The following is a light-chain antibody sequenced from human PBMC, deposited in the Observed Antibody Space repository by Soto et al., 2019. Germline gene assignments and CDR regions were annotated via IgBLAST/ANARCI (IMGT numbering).Light chain of an antibody. CDR3: SSYTTSGTLV. CDR1: SSDVGGYNY. V-gene: IGLV2-14*01. J-gene: IGLJ3*02. CDR2: EVS. Sequence: QSALTQPASVSGSPGQSITISCTGTSSDVGGYNYVSWYQQHPGKAPKLMIYEVSNRPSGVSNRFSGSKSGNTASLTISGLQAEDEADYYCSSYTTSGTLVFGRGTKLTVL.